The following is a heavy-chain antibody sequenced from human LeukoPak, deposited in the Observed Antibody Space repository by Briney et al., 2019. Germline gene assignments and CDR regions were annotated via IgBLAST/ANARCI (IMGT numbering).Heavy chain of an antibody. D-gene: IGHD3-16*01. CDR2: INPTSGYT. CDR1: GFTFSDYY. V-gene: IGHV3-11*03. CDR3: ARTGGLDY. Sequence: PGESLGLSCAASGFTFSDYYMSWIRQAPGKGLEWLSYINPTSGYTPYADSVRGRFTISRDNAKNSLYLQMNSLRAEDTAVYYCARTGGLDYWGQGSLVTVSP. J-gene: IGHJ4*02.